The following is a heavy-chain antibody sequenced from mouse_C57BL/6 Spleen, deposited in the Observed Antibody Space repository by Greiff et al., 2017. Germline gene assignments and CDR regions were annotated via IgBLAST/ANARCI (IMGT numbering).Heavy chain of an antibody. V-gene: IGHV1-42*01. J-gene: IGHJ1*03. CDR2: INPSTGGT. CDR3: ARPTVVATRTPWYFDV. Sequence: VQLQQSGPELVKPGASVKISCKASGYSFTGYYMNWVKQSPEKSLEWIGEINPSTGGTTYNQKFKAKATLTVDKSSSTAYMQLKSLTSEDSAVYYCARPTVVATRTPWYFDVWGTGTTVTVSS. CDR1: GYSFTGYY. D-gene: IGHD1-1*01.